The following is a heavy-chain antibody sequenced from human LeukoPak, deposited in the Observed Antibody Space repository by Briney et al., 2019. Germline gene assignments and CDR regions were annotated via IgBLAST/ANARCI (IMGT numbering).Heavy chain of an antibody. D-gene: IGHD1-7*01. Sequence: ASVKVSCKASGYTFTSYGISWVRQAPGQGLEWMGWISAYNGNTNNAQKLQGRVTMTTDTSTSTAYMELRSLRSDDTAVYYCARDGTTRDYYYYGMDVWGQGTTVTVSS. V-gene: IGHV1-18*01. J-gene: IGHJ6*02. CDR1: GYTFTSYG. CDR2: ISAYNGNT. CDR3: ARDGTTRDYYYYGMDV.